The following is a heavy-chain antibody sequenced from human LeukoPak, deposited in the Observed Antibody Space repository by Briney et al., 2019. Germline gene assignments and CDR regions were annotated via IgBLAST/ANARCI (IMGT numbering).Heavy chain of an antibody. CDR1: GYTFTSYG. CDR2: ISAYNGNT. J-gene: IGHJ4*02. D-gene: IGHD5-12*01. CDR3: ARSGGYSGYDLFDY. V-gene: IGHV1-18*01. Sequence: GASVNVSCKASGYTFTSYGISWVRQAPGQGLEWMGGISAYNGNTNYAQKLQGRVTMTTDTSTSTAYMELRSLRSDDTAVYYCARSGGYSGYDLFDYWGQGTLVTVSS.